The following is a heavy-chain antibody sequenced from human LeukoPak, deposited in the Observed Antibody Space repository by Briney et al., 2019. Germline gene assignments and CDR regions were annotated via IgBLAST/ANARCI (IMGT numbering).Heavy chain of an antibody. D-gene: IGHD3-3*01. CDR3: ARGGMTIFGVVIGRAFDY. Sequence: SETLSLTCAVYGGSFSGYYWSWIRQPPGKGLEWIGEINHSGSTNYNPSLKSRVTISVDTSKNLFSLKLSSVTAADTAVYYCARGGMTIFGVVIGRAFDYWGQGTLVTVSS. CDR2: INHSGST. V-gene: IGHV4-34*01. J-gene: IGHJ4*02. CDR1: GGSFSGYY.